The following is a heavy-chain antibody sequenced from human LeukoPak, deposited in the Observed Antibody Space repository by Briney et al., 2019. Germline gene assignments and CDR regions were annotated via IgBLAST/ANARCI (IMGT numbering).Heavy chain of an antibody. CDR3: ARGDYDFWSGYYTPIDY. CDR2: INSDGSST. J-gene: IGHJ4*02. Sequence: GGSLRLSCAASGFTFSSYWMHWVRQAPGKGLVWVSRINSDGSSTSYVDSVKGRFTISRDNAKNTLYLQMNSLRAEDTAVYYCARGDYDFWSGYYTPIDYWGQGTLVTVSS. CDR1: GFTFSSYW. D-gene: IGHD3-3*01. V-gene: IGHV3-74*01.